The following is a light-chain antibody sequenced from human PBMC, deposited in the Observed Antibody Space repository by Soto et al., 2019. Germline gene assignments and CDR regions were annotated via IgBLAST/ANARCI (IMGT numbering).Light chain of an antibody. V-gene: IGLV3-21*04. CDR1: NIGSKS. CDR3: QVCDSDSDHPV. Sequence: SYELTQPPSVSVAPGKTARITCGGNNIGSKSVHWYQQRPGQAPVMVIYYDTDRPSGIPERFSGSNSGNTATLTISRVEAGDEADYYCQVCDSDSDHPVFGGGTKVTVL. J-gene: IGLJ2*01. CDR2: YDT.